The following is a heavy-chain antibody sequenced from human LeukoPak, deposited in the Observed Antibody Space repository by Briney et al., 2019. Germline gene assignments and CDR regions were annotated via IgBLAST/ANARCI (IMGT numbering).Heavy chain of an antibody. V-gene: IGHV3-7*01. Sequence: PGGSLRPSCGASGLAFSSYWMNWVRQAPGKGLEWVASIKQVGVERYYVDSVKGRFTISRDNAKASLYLRITSLRAEAAAVYYCARDERTTGNDLIDYSGQGTLVTVSS. CDR3: ARDERTTGNDLIDY. CDR1: GLAFSSYW. D-gene: IGHD1-1*01. CDR2: IKQVGVER. J-gene: IGHJ4*02.